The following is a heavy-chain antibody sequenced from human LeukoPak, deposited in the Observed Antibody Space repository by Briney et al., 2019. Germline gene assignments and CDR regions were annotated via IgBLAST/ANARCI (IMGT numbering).Heavy chain of an antibody. V-gene: IGHV3-9*01. Sequence: PGRSLRLSCAPSGFTFNDYAMHWVRQAPGKGLEWVSGISWNSVSMGYADSVKGRFTISRDNAKNSLYLQMNSLRAEDTALYYCAKDIRARYYYGMDVWGQGTTVTVSS. CDR2: ISWNSVSM. CDR1: GFTFNDYA. J-gene: IGHJ6*02. CDR3: AKDIRARYYYGMDV.